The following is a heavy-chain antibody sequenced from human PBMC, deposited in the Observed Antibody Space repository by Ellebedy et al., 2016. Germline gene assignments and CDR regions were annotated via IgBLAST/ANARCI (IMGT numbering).Heavy chain of an antibody. CDR3: ARGRAGGY. Sequence: GSLRLSXAVYGGSFSGYYWSWIRQPPGKGLEWIGEINHSGSTNYNPSLKSRVTISVDTSKNQFSLKLSSVTAADTAVYYCARGRAGGYWGQGTLVTVSS. CDR2: INHSGST. CDR1: GGSFSGYY. J-gene: IGHJ4*02. V-gene: IGHV4-34*01. D-gene: IGHD3-16*01.